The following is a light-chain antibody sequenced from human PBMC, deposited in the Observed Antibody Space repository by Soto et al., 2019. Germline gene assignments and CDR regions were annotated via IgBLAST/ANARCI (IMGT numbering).Light chain of an antibody. V-gene: IGKV3-11*01. CDR1: QSVSSS. Sequence: EIVLTQSPATLSLSPGERATLSCRASQSVSSSLAWYQQKPGQAPRLLIYGASNRATGIPARFSGSGSGTDFTLTISSLEPEDFAVYYCQQRSHWPPTFGGGTKVEIK. CDR2: GAS. CDR3: QQRSHWPPT. J-gene: IGKJ4*01.